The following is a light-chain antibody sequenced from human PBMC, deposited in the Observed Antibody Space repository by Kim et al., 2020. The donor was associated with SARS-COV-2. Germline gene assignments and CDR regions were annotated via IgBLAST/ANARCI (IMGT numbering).Light chain of an antibody. Sequence: EIVLTQSPGTLSLTPGERATLSCRASQSVSSSYLAWYQQKPGQAPRLLIYGASNRATGVPDRFSGSGSGTDFTLTISRLEPEDFAVYHCQHYGSLMYPFGQGTTLEIK. V-gene: IGKV3-20*01. CDR1: QSVSSSY. J-gene: IGKJ2*01. CDR2: GAS. CDR3: QHYGSLMYP.